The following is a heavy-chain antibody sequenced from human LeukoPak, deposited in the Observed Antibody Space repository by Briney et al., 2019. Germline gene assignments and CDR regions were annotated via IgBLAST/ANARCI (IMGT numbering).Heavy chain of an antibody. CDR3: ARDVDSSGYYFDY. Sequence: PSETLSLTCAVSGGSISSNNWWSWVRQPPGKGLEWIGEIYHGGSTNYNPSLKSRVTISVDKSKNQFSLKLSSVTAADTAVYYCARDVDSSGYYFDYWGQGTLVTVSS. D-gene: IGHD3-22*01. CDR2: IYHGGST. V-gene: IGHV4-4*02. CDR1: GGSISSNNW. J-gene: IGHJ4*02.